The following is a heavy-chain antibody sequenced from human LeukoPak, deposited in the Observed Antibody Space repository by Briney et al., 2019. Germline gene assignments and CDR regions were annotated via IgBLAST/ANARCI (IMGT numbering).Heavy chain of an antibody. CDR3: ARRDFDSSGYRSFYFDY. CDR1: GYSIRSGYH. V-gene: IGHV4-38-2*01. CDR2: IYQSGST. J-gene: IGHJ4*02. Sequence: TSETLSLTCAVSGYSIRSGYHWSWIRQPPGKGLEWIGSIYQSGSTYYNPSLKSRVTISVDTSKNQFSLNLSSVTAAGSAVYYCARRDFDSSGYRSFYFDYWGQGTLVTVSS. D-gene: IGHD3-22*01.